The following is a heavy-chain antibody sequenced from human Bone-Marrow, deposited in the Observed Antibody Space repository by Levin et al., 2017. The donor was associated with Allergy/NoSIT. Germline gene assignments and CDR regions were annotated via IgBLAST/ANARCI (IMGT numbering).Heavy chain of an antibody. Sequence: GESLKISCAASGFTFSSYAMSWVRQDPGKGLEWVSAISGSGGDTYYADSVKGRFTISRDNSKNTLYLQMNSLRAEDTAVYFCAKDRSLERRGIFDYWGQGTLVTVSS. V-gene: IGHV3-23*01. CDR1: GFTFSSYA. CDR3: AKDRSLERRGIFDY. J-gene: IGHJ4*02. CDR2: ISGSGGDT. D-gene: IGHD1-1*01.